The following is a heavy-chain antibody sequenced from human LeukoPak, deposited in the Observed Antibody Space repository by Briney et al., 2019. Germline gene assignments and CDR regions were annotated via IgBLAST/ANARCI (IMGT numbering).Heavy chain of an antibody. Sequence: GASVKVSCKASGGTFSSYAISWVRQAPGQGLEWMGGIIPIFGTANYAQKFQGRVTITADESTSTAYMELSSLRSEDTAVYYCARGSVGYCSGGSCYSANDCWGQGTLVTVSS. V-gene: IGHV1-69*01. CDR1: GGTFSSYA. CDR3: ARGSVGYCSGGSCYSANDC. J-gene: IGHJ4*02. D-gene: IGHD2-15*01. CDR2: IIPIFGTA.